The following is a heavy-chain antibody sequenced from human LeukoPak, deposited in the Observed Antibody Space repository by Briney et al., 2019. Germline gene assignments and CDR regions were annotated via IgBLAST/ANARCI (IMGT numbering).Heavy chain of an antibody. CDR1: GFTFSSYA. Sequence: GGSLRLSCAASGFTFSSYAMHCVRQAPGKGLEWVALISYDGSNKYYADSVKGRFTISRDNSKNSLYLQMNSLRAEDTAVYYCARAITIFGVVTVEYYFDYWGQGTLVTVSS. V-gene: IGHV3-30*03. CDR3: ARAITIFGVVTVEYYFDY. CDR2: ISYDGSNK. D-gene: IGHD3-3*01. J-gene: IGHJ4*02.